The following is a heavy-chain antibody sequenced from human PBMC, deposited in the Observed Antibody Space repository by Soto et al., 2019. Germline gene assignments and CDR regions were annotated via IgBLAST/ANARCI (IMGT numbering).Heavy chain of an antibody. V-gene: IGHV1-69*12. CDR1: GGTFSSYA. Sequence: QVQLVQSGAEVKKPGSSVKVSCKASGGTFSSYAISWVRQAPGQGLEWMGGIIPIFGTANYAQKFQGRVTITADESTSTAYMALSSLRSEDTAVYYCARDRIGVGATTANWFDPWGQGTLVTVSS. J-gene: IGHJ5*02. D-gene: IGHD1-26*01. CDR3: ARDRIGVGATTANWFDP. CDR2: IIPIFGTA.